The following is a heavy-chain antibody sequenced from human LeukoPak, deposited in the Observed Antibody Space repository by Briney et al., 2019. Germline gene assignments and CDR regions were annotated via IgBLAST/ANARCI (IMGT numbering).Heavy chain of an antibody. J-gene: IGHJ4*02. D-gene: IGHD2-21*02. CDR2: IIPIFGTA. V-gene: IGHV1-69*01. CDR1: GGTFSSYA. CDR3: ASPGPDIVVVTAILVY. Sequence: ASVKVSCKASGGTFSSYAISWVRQAPGQGLEWMGGIIPIFGTANYAQKFQGRVTITADESTSTAYMELSSLRSEDTAVYYCASPGPDIVVVTAILVYWGQGTLVTVSS.